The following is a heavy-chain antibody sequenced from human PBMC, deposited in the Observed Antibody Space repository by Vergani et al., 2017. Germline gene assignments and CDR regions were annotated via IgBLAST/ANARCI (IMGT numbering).Heavy chain of an antibody. CDR2: IYTSGST. V-gene: IGHV4-4*07. CDR1: GGSISSHY. D-gene: IGHD5-24*01. Sequence: QVQLHESGPGVVKPSETLSLTCTVSGGSISSHYWSWIRQPAGKGLEWIGRIYTSGSTIYNSSLKSRFTISLDRSNKQFALKLSPVTAADTAVDYCARDYRNSPLDYWVQGSLVTVS. J-gene: IGHJ4*02. CDR3: ARDYRNSPLDY.